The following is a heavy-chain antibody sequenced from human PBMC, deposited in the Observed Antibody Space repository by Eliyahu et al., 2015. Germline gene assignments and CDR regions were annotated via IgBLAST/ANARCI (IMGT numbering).Heavy chain of an antibody. CDR2: NHPSGWWT. CDR1: GYTFTSYY. CDR3: ASRMVQGVIA. Sequence: QVQLVQSGAEVKKPGASVKVSCKASGYTFTSYYMHWVRQAPGQGLEWDGINHPSGWWTSYAQKFQGRVTMTRDTSTSTVYMELSSLRSEDTAVYYCASRMVQGVIAWGQGTLVTVSS. V-gene: IGHV1-46*01. D-gene: IGHD3-10*01. J-gene: IGHJ5*02.